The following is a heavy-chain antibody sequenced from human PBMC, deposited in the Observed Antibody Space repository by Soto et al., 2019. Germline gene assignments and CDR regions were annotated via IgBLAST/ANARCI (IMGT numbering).Heavy chain of an antibody. D-gene: IGHD2-15*01. V-gene: IGHV3-48*02. CDR2: ISGSSQTI. Sequence: EVQLVESGGGLIQPGGSLRLSCAASGFIFNTYSMNWVRQAPGKGLEWVSYISGSSQTIFYADSVRGRFNISRDNANNSTYLQMVSLRDEYTAVYYCASTLSWLRGPFDSCGQGTLVTVSS. CDR3: ASTLSWLRGPFDS. J-gene: IGHJ4*02. CDR1: GFIFNTYS.